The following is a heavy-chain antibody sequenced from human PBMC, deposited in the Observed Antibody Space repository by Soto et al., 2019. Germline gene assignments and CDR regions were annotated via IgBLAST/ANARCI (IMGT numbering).Heavy chain of an antibody. J-gene: IGHJ4*02. CDR3: ARGRDWLIHYYFDY. CDR1: GGSMSTYY. D-gene: IGHD3-9*01. Sequence: SETLSLTCTVSGGSMSTYYWSWIRQSPGKGLEWIGYIYYNGNTNYNPSLKSRVTISVDTSKNQFSLKVTSVTAADTAVYFCARGRDWLIHYYFDYWGQGTLVTVSS. V-gene: IGHV4-59*01. CDR2: IYYNGNT.